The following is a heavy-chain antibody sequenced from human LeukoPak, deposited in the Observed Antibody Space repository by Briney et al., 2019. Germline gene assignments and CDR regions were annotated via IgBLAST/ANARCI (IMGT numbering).Heavy chain of an antibody. V-gene: IGHV4-59*01. D-gene: IGHD1-7*01. CDR2: IYYSGST. CDR3: ARSITGTTRAFDI. J-gene: IGHJ3*02. Sequence: SETLSLTCTVSGGSISSYYWSWIRQPPGKGLEWIGYIYYSGSTNYNPSLKSRVTISVDTSKNQFSLKLSSVTAADTAVYYCARSITGTTRAFDIWGQGAMVTVSS. CDR1: GGSISSYY.